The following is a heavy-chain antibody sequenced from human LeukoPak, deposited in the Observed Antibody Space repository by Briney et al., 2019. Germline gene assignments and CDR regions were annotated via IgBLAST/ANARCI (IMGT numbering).Heavy chain of an antibody. D-gene: IGHD2-21*02. Sequence: GGSLRLSCAASGFTFSRYNMDWVRQAPGRGLEWVSSITSISNYIYYADSVKGRFTISRDNAKNSLYLQMNSLRADDTAVYYCAKDIVVVTSGSNAFDIWGQGTMVTVSS. J-gene: IGHJ3*02. V-gene: IGHV3-21*01. CDR2: ITSISNYI. CDR3: AKDIVVVTSGSNAFDI. CDR1: GFTFSRYN.